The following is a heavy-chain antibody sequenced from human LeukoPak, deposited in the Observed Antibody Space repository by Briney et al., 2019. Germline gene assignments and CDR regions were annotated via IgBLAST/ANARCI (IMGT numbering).Heavy chain of an antibody. CDR3: ARGDNYCSGGSCYPPLYNWFDP. Sequence: SETLSLTCTVSGGSISSYHWSWIRQPPGKGLEWIGYIYYSGSTNYNPSLKSRVTISVDTSKNQFSLKLSSVTAADTAVYYCARGDNYCSGGSCYPPLYNWFDPWGQGTLVTVSS. V-gene: IGHV4-59*01. J-gene: IGHJ5*02. D-gene: IGHD2-15*01. CDR2: IYYSGST. CDR1: GGSISSYH.